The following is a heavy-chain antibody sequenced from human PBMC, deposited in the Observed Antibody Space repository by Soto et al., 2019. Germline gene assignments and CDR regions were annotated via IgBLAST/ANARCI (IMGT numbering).Heavy chain of an antibody. J-gene: IGHJ4*02. D-gene: IGHD2-15*01. V-gene: IGHV4-30-2*01. CDR2: IYHSGVT. Sequence: QVRLQESGSGLVEPTQTLSLTCAVSGGSLTSGGFSWSWIRQRPGKGLEWIGYIYHSGVTYYNPSLRGRVSISLDRSKNYFSLRLSSMTAADTAMYFCARGVRRPSCSGGSCYSRGFDYWGQGTPVTVSS. CDR3: ARGVRRPSCSGGSCYSRGFDY. CDR1: GGSLTSGGFS.